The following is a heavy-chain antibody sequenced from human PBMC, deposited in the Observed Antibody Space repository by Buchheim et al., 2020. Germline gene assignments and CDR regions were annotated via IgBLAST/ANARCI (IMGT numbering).Heavy chain of an antibody. V-gene: IGHV4-59*01. D-gene: IGHD5-12*01. J-gene: IGHJ4*02. CDR1: GGAISSYY. CDR2: VYHDGST. CDR3: ARGFSAYDLYFDY. Sequence: QVQLQESGPGLVKPSETLSLTCTVSGGAISSYYWSWIRQSPGKGLEWIGYVYHDGSTSYNDALKSRVTMSVETSKNRFSLKLTSVTAADTAVYYCARGFSAYDLYFDYWGQGT.